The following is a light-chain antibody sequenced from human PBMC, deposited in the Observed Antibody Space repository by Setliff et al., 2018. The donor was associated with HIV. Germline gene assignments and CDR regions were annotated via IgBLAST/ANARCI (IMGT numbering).Light chain of an antibody. Sequence: QSVLTQPASVSGSPGQSITISCTGSRSDVGNTLSVSWYQQNVGEVPKLLIYEVDTRPSGISHRFSGSKSGNTASLTISGLQVEDEADYYCCSYGSGDIWVFGGGTKVTVL. J-gene: IGLJ3*02. CDR2: EVD. CDR3: CSYGSGDIWV. V-gene: IGLV2-23*02. CDR1: RSDVGNTLS.